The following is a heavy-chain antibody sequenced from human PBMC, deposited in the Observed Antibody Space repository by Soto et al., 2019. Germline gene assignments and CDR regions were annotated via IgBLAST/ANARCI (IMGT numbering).Heavy chain of an antibody. J-gene: IGHJ3*02. Sequence: SVKVSCKASGGTFSSYAISWVRQAPVQGLEWMGGIIPIFGTTNYAEKFRGRVSITADESTSTAYVELSSLRSEDTAVYYCAGSFKYGSGTFDAFDIWGQGTMVTVSS. CDR3: AGSFKYGSGTFDAFDI. D-gene: IGHD3-10*01. V-gene: IGHV1-69*01. CDR2: IIPIFGTT. CDR1: GGTFSSYA.